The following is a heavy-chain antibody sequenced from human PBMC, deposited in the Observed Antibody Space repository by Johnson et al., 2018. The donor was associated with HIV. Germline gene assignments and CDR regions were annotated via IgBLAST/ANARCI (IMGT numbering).Heavy chain of an antibody. CDR1: GFDFSNFG. CDR3: AGKSGIYVFLGVPIDI. J-gene: IGHJ3*02. D-gene: IGHD3/OR15-3a*01. Sequence: QTQLVESGGGVVQPGRSLRLSCAASGFDFSNFGMHWVRQAPGKGLEWVAVTSYDGSNKYYADSVKGRFTISRDNSKNTLYLQMNSLRAEDTAAYYCAGKSGIYVFLGVPIDIWGPGTMVTVSA. V-gene: IGHV3-30*03. CDR2: TSYDGSNK.